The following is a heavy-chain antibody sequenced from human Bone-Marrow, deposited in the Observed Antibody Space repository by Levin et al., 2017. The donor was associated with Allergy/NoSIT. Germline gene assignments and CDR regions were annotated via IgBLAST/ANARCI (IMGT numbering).Heavy chain of an antibody. V-gene: IGHV3-7*01. D-gene: IGHD5-24*01. CDR2: IKQDGSEK. CDR1: GFTFSSYW. J-gene: IGHJ4*02. Sequence: GESLKISCAASGFTFSSYWMSWVRQAPGKGLEWVANIKQDGSEKYYVDSVKGRFTISRDNAKNSLYLQMNSLRAEDTAVYYCASVAPIIAPDYWGQGTLVTVSS. CDR3: ASVAPIIAPDY.